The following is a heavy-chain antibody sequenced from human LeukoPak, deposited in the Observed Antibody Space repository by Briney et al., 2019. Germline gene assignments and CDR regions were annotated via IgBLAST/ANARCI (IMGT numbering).Heavy chain of an antibody. CDR2: IYIGGST. J-gene: IGHJ4*02. V-gene: IGHV3-66*01. D-gene: IGHD4/OR15-4a*01. CDR1: GFTVSSNY. CDR3: AKDGYAMVSFFDY. Sequence: GGSLRLSCAVSGFTVSSNYMSWVRQAPGKGLEWVSVIYIGGSTYYADSVKGRFTISRDNSRNTLYLQMNSLRAEDTAVYYCAKDGYAMVSFFDYWGQGTLVSVSS.